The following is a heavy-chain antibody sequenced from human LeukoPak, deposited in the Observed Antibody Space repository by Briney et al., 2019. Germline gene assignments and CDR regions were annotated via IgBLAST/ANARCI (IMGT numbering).Heavy chain of an antibody. Sequence: SVKVSCKASGGTFSSYAISWVRQAPGQGLEWMGGIIPIFGTANYAQKFQGRVTITADESTSTAYMELSSLRSEDTAVYYCARSSAAAGFTEVIEYSQHWGQGTLVTVSS. CDR1: GGTFSSYA. CDR2: IIPIFGTA. J-gene: IGHJ1*01. D-gene: IGHD6-13*01. V-gene: IGHV1-69*01. CDR3: ARSSAAAGFTEVIEYSQH.